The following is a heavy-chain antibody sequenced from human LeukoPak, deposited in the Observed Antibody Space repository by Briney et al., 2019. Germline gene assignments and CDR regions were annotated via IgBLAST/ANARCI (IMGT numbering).Heavy chain of an antibody. CDR3: ARVTSCGGDCYVIDY. CDR2: IIPILGIA. Sequence: SVKVSCKASGGTFSSYTISWVRQAPGQGLEWMGRIIPILGIANYAQKFQGRVTITADKSTSTAYMELSSLRSEDTAVYYCARVTSCGGDCYVIDYWGQGTLVTVSS. D-gene: IGHD2-21*01. J-gene: IGHJ4*02. CDR1: GGTFSSYT. V-gene: IGHV1-69*02.